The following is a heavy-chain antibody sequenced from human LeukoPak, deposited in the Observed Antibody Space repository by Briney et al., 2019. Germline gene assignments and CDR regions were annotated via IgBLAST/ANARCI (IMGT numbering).Heavy chain of an antibody. CDR2: ISWNSGSI. CDR1: GFTLDDYT. V-gene: IGHV3-9*01. J-gene: IGHJ4*02. CDR3: ATDIFLAAAGPIDY. Sequence: GGSLRLSCAASGFTLDDYTMHWVRQAPGKGLEWVSGISWNSGSIGYADSVKGRFTISRDNAKNSLYLQMNSLRAEDTALYYCATDIFLAAAGPIDYWGQGTLVTVSS. D-gene: IGHD6-13*01.